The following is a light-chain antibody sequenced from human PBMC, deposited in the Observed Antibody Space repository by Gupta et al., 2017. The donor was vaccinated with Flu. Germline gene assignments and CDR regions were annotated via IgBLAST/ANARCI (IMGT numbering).Light chain of an antibody. J-gene: IGKJ1*01. V-gene: IGKV1-5*03. Sequence: PSTLSASVGDRVTISCRASQSISNWLAWYQQKPGKAPKLLISKASSLESGVPSRFSGSGSGTEFTLTVSSLQPDDLATYYCQQANSYPWTFGQGTKVEIK. CDR2: KAS. CDR1: QSISNW. CDR3: QQANSYPWT.